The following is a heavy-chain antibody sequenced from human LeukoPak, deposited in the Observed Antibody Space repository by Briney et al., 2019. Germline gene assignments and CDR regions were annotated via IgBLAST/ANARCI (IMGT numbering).Heavy chain of an antibody. Sequence: SETLSLTCTVSGGSISSYYWSWIRQPAGKGLEWIGRIYTSGSTNYNPSLKSRVTTSVDTSKNQFSLKLSSVTAADTAVYYCARDGLLRFLEWSRGGFDPWGQGTLVTVSS. CDR2: IYTSGST. D-gene: IGHD3-3*01. CDR1: GGSISSYY. V-gene: IGHV4-4*07. J-gene: IGHJ5*02. CDR3: ARDGLLRFLEWSRGGFDP.